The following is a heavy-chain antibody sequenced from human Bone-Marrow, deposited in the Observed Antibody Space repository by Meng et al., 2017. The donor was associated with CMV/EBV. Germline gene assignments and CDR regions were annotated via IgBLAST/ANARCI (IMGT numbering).Heavy chain of an antibody. J-gene: IGHJ4*02. CDR1: GGSVSSGSYY. Sequence: GSLRLSCTVSGGSVSSGSYYWSWIRQPPGKGLEWIGYIYYTGITNYNSSLKGRVTISVDTSKNQFSLKLTSVTAADTAVYYCTRSPRSSSSPFDYWGQGTLVTVSS. CDR2: IYYTGIT. D-gene: IGHD6-6*01. CDR3: TRSPRSSSSPFDY. V-gene: IGHV4-61*01.